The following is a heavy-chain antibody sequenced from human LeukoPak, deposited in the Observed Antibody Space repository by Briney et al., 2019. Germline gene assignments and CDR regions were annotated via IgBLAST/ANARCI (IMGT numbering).Heavy chain of an antibody. J-gene: IGHJ5*02. D-gene: IGHD3-10*01. CDR2: ISGYNGNT. Sequence: ASVKVSCKASGYTFTSYGISWVRQAPGQGPEWMGWISGYNGNTKYAQKLQGRVTMTTDTSTSTAYMELRSLRSDDTAVYYCAREYYYGSGSYPTRASDPWGQGTLVTVSS. V-gene: IGHV1-18*01. CDR3: AREYYYGSGSYPTRASDP. CDR1: GYTFTSYG.